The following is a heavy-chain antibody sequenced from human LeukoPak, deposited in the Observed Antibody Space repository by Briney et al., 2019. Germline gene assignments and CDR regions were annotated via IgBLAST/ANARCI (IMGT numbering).Heavy chain of an antibody. D-gene: IGHD3-22*01. CDR3: ARGGRSGYFY. J-gene: IGHJ4*02. Sequence: GGSLRLSCAASGFTFSTYWMSWVRQAPGKGLEWVANIKDNGSEKHYVDSVKGRFTISRDNAKNSLYLHMNSLRAEDTAVYYCARGGRSGYFYWGQGTLVTVSS. CDR1: GFTFSTYW. V-gene: IGHV3-7*01. CDR2: IKDNGSEK.